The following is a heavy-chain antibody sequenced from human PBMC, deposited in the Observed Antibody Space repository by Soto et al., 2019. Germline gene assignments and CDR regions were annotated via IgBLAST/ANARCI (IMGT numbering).Heavy chain of an antibody. D-gene: IGHD3-3*01. CDR3: ARGFRHYYDFWSGYYKGWFDP. V-gene: IGHV4-34*01. CDR1: GGSFSGYY. Sequence: SETLSLTCAVYGGSFSGYYWSWIRQPPGKGLEWIGEINHSGGTNYNPSLKSRVTISVDTSKNQFSLKLSSVTAADTAVYYCARGFRHYYDFWSGYYKGWFDPWGQGTLVTVSS. CDR2: INHSGGT. J-gene: IGHJ5*02.